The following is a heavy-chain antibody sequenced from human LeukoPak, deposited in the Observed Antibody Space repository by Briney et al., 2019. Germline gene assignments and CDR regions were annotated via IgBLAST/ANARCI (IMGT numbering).Heavy chain of an antibody. J-gene: IGHJ3*02. D-gene: IGHD1-26*01. V-gene: IGHV1-18*01. CDR3: ARDAMVGAPSFGAFDI. Sequence: ASVKVSCKASGYTFTSYGISWVRQAPGQGLEWMGWISAYNGNTNYAQKLQGRVTMTTDTSTSTAYMELRSLRSDDTAVYYCARDAMVGAPSFGAFDIWGQGTMVTVSS. CDR2: ISAYNGNT. CDR1: GYTFTSYG.